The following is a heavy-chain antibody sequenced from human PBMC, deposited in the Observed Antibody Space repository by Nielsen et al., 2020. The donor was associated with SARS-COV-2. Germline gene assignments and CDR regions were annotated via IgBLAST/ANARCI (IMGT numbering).Heavy chain of an antibody. CDR1: GFTFSSYA. CDR3: ARTVDIVAQRGAFDI. Sequence: ESLKISCAASGFTFSSYAIHWVRQAPGKGLEYVSAISSNGGSTYYANSVKGRFTISRDNSKNTLYLQMGSLRAEDMAVYYCARTVDIVAQRGAFDILGLGTIVTVSS. J-gene: IGHJ3*02. D-gene: IGHD5-12*01. V-gene: IGHV3-64*01. CDR2: ISSNGGST.